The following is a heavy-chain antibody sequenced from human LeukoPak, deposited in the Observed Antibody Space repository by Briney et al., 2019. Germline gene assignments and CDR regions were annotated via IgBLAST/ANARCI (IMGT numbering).Heavy chain of an antibody. J-gene: IGHJ4*02. CDR3: IADTAGDLAF. CDR2: ILSNSAAI. CDR1: GFTFSSYA. Sequence: PGGSLRLSCAASGFTFSSYAMSWVRQAPGKGLEWVSGILSNSAAIGYGDSVKGRFTISRDAATSSLYLQMNSLKIEDTALYYCIADTAGDLAFWGQGTLVIVSS. D-gene: IGHD3-16*01. V-gene: IGHV3-9*01.